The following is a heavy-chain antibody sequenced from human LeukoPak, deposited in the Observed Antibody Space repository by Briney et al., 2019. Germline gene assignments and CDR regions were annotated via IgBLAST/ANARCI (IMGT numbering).Heavy chain of an antibody. J-gene: IGHJ5*02. CDR3: ARAVAGVWFDP. V-gene: IGHV3-48*04. Sequence: GESLRLSCVASGFTFDTFAMNWVRQAPGKGLEWVSYISSSSSTIYYADSVKGRFTISRDNAKNSLYLQMNSLRAEDTAVYYCARAVAGVWFDPWGQGTLVTVSS. CDR2: ISSSSSTI. CDR1: GFTFDTFA. D-gene: IGHD6-19*01.